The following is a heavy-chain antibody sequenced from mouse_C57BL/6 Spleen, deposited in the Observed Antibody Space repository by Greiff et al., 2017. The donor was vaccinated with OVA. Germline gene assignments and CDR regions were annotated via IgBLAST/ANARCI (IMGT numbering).Heavy chain of an antibody. CDR1: GFNINDYY. CDR2: IDPEDGDT. Sequence: VQLQQSGAELVRPGASVKLSCTASGFNINDYYMHWVKQRPEQGLEWIGRIDPEDGDTEYAPKFQGKATMTADTSSNTAYLQLSSLTSEDTAVYYWTGGRAWFAYWGQGTLVTVSA. J-gene: IGHJ3*01. V-gene: IGHV14-1*01. CDR3: TGGRAWFAY.